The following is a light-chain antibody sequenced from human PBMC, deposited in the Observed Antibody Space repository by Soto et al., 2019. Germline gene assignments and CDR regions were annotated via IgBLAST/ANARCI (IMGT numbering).Light chain of an antibody. V-gene: IGLV1-44*01. J-gene: IGLJ3*02. Sequence: QSVLTQPPSESGTPGQGVTISCSGGRSNIGTNGVHWYQHLPGTAPKLLIYGNHQRPSGVPDRFFGFKSGTSASLAISGLQSDDEAAYYCATWDDSLNGVVFGGGTKLTVL. CDR3: ATWDDSLNGVV. CDR1: RSNIGTNG. CDR2: GNH.